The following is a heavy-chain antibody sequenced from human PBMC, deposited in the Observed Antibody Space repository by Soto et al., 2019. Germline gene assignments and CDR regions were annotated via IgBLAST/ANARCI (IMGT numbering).Heavy chain of an antibody. J-gene: IGHJ6*02. D-gene: IGHD2-21*02. CDR3: AKGMAFCDGDCYSEYYYFMDV. Sequence: RSLRLSCAASGFTLGSYAMSWVRRATGKGLEWVSGTCGSGCSTYYSDSMKGRFTISRDNSKNTVYLQMNSLRVEDTAGYFCAKGMAFCDGDCYSEYYYFMDVGGQGPTGTVS. CDR2: TCGSGCST. CDR1: GFTLGSYA. V-gene: IGHV3-23*01.